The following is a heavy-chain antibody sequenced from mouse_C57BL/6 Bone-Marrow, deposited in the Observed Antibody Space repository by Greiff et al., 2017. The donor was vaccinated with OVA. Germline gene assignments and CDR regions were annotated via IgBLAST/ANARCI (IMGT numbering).Heavy chain of an antibody. V-gene: IGHV1-59*01. CDR3: ARLDGSSYGY. D-gene: IGHD1-1*01. CDR1: GYTFTSYW. CDR2: IDPSDSYT. Sequence: VQLQQPGAELVRPGTSVKLSCKASGYTFTSYWMHWVKQRPGQGLEWIGVIDPSDSYTNSNQKFKGKATLTVDTSSSTAYMQLSSLTSEDSAVYYCARLDGSSYGYWGQGTTLTVSS. J-gene: IGHJ2*01.